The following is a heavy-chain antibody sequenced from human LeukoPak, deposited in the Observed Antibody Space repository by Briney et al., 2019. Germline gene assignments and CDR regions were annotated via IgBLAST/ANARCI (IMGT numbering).Heavy chain of an antibody. CDR2: TGFRSGT. D-gene: IGHD3-22*01. Sequence: SGGSLRLSCAASGFAFSNYAMNWVRQAPGKGLEWVSATGFRSGTQYADSVKGRFTISRDNSKNTLYLQMNSLRAEDTAVYYCAKDSYYDSSGYYDYWGQGTLVTVSS. J-gene: IGHJ4*02. CDR3: AKDSYYDSSGYYDY. V-gene: IGHV3-23*01. CDR1: GFAFSNYA.